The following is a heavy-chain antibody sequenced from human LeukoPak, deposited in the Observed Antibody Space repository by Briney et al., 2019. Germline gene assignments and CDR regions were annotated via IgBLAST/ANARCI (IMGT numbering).Heavy chain of an antibody. CDR3: GRVTGYMIEDYFDY. D-gene: IGHD3-22*01. CDR2: INHSGST. CDR1: GGSFSDYY. V-gene: IGHV4-34*01. Sequence: AETLSLTCAVYGGSFSDYYWSWIRQFPGKGLEWIGEINHSGSTNYNPSLKSRVAILVDTSKNQFSLKLRSVTAADTAVYYCGRVTGYMIEDYFDYWGQGTLVTVSS. J-gene: IGHJ4*02.